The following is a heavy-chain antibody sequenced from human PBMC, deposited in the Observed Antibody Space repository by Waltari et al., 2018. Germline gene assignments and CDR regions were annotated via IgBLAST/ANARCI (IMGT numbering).Heavy chain of an antibody. D-gene: IGHD6-19*01. CDR1: GYTFTGYY. V-gene: IGHV1-2*02. Sequence: QVQLVQSGAEVKKPGASVKVSCKTPGYTFTGYYLHWVRQAPGQGLEWMGWCNPTSGGTNSAQKFQGRVTMTSDTSISTAYMELGRLRSDDTAVYYCARPIAVAGRLDTFDIWGQGTMVTVSS. J-gene: IGHJ3*02. CDR3: ARPIAVAGRLDTFDI. CDR2: CNPTSGGT.